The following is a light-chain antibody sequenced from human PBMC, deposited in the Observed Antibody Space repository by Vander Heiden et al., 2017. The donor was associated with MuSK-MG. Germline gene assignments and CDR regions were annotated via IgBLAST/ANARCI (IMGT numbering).Light chain of an antibody. V-gene: IGKV3-20*01. CDR2: GAS. J-gene: IGKJ1*01. Sequence: EIVLTQSPGTLFLSPGERPTLSCRASQSVSSSYLAWYQQKPGQAPRLLIYGASSRATGIPDRLSGSGSGTDFTLTISRLEPEDFAVYYCQQYGSPWTFGQGTKVEIK. CDR3: QQYGSPWT. CDR1: QSVSSSY.